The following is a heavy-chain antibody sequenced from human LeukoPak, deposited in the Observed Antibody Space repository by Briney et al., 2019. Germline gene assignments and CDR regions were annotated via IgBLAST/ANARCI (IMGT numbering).Heavy chain of an antibody. CDR3: AKDVTMVRGVLDY. CDR1: GFTFSSYG. CDR2: ISYDGSNK. Sequence: GRSLRLSCAASGFTFSSYGMHWVRQAPGKGLEWVAVISYDGSNKYYADSVKGQFTISRDNSKNTLYLQMNSLRAEDTAVYHCAKDVTMVRGVLDYWGQGTLVTVSS. D-gene: IGHD3-10*01. J-gene: IGHJ4*02. V-gene: IGHV3-30*18.